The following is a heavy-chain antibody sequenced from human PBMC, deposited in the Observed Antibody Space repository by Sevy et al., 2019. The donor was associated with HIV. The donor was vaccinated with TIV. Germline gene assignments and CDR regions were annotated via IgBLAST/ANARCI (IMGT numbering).Heavy chain of an antibody. D-gene: IGHD1-26*01. CDR3: AGENAWGRGYS. Sequence: SETLSLTCTVSGGSITSLYWNWIRQPPGKGLEWIANIYYNGNNNYNPSLKSRVTLSLDTSKNQFSLRLSSVTVADTAMYYCAGENAWGRGYSWGQGTLVTVSS. V-gene: IGHV4-59*08. CDR2: IYYNGNN. CDR1: GGSITSLY. J-gene: IGHJ4*02.